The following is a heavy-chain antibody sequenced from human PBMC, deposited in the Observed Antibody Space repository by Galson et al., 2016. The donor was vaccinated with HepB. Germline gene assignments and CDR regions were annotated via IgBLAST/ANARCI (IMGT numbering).Heavy chain of an antibody. D-gene: IGHD1-1*01. CDR2: SAIGSTV. J-gene: IGHJ2*01. Sequence: SAIGSTVFYADSLKGRFTISRDNAKNSLYLQMDSLRAEDTAVYYCARESAGNSDYYFDIWGRGTLVTVSS. V-gene: IGHV3-11*01. CDR3: ARESAGNSDYYFDI.